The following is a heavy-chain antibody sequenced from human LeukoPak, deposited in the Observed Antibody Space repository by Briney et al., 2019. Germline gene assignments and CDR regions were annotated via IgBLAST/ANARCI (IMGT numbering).Heavy chain of an antibody. CDR2: IYYSGST. CDR3: ARGPAGAHFDY. Sequence: SETLSLTCAVYGGSFSGYYWSWIRQPPGKGLEWIGYIYYSGSTYYNPSLKSRVTISVDTSKNQFSLKLSSVTAADTAVYYCARGPAGAHFDYWGQGTLVTVSS. CDR1: GGSFSGYY. V-gene: IGHV4-34*09. D-gene: IGHD6-25*01. J-gene: IGHJ4*02.